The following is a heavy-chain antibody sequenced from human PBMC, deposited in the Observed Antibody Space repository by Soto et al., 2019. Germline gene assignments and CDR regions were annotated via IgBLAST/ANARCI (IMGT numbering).Heavy chain of an antibody. CDR3: ERDQLRSGLYVWFDP. J-gene: IGHJ5*02. Sequence: PSETLSLTCTVSGGSISTYYWSWIRQPPGKGLEWIGYIYYDGSTSYNPSLRSRVTISVDTSKNQFSLILSSVTSADTAVYYCERDQLRSGLYVWFDPWGQGTLVTVSS. CDR1: GGSISTYY. V-gene: IGHV4-59*01. D-gene: IGHD6-25*01. CDR2: IYYDGST.